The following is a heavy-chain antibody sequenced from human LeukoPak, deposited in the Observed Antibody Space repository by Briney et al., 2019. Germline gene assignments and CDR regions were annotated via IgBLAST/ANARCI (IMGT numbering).Heavy chain of an antibody. V-gene: IGHV1-8*01. CDR1: GYTFTSYD. CDR3: AGGRSSGWYFSYFDY. CDR2: MNPNSGNT. J-gene: IGHJ4*02. Sequence: ASVKVSCRASGYTFTSYDINWVRQATGQGLEWVGWMNPNSGNTGYAQKFQGRVTMTRNTSISTAYMELSSLRSEDTAVYYCAGGRSSGWYFSYFDYWGQGTLVTVSS. D-gene: IGHD6-19*01.